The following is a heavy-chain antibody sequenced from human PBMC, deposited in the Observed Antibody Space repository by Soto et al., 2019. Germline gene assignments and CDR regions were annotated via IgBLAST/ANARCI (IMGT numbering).Heavy chain of an antibody. J-gene: IGHJ4*02. Sequence: QVQLVESGGGLVEPGGSLRLSCAASGVAFNDYYMSWIRQSPGKRLEWISYITYSSSYTHYADSVKGRFTISRDNAKKSLYRQMNSLRAEDTAVYCCAGGQDNAAGNFDYWGQGTLVIVSS. V-gene: IGHV3-11*05. CDR2: ITYSSSYT. CDR3: AGGQDNAAGNFDY. D-gene: IGHD1-1*01. CDR1: GVAFNDYY.